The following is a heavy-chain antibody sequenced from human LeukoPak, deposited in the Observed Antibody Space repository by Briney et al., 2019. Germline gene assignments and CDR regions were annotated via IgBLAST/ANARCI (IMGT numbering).Heavy chain of an antibody. CDR2: IYYSGST. Sequence: PSETLSLTCTVSGGSISSSSYYWGWIRQPPGKGLEWIGSIYYSGSTYYNPSLKSRVTISVDTSKNQFSLKLSSVTAADTAVYYCARLPLGATTPFIDYWGRGTLVTVSS. J-gene: IGHJ4*02. CDR3: ARLPLGATTPFIDY. D-gene: IGHD1-26*01. CDR1: GGSISSSSYY. V-gene: IGHV4-39*01.